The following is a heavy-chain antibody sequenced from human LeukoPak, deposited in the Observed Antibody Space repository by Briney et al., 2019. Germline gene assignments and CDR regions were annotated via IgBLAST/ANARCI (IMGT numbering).Heavy chain of an antibody. CDR1: GGSFSGYY. D-gene: IGHD3-22*01. Sequence: ASETLSLTCAVYGGSFSGYYWSWIRQPPGTGLEWIGEINHSGSTNYNPSLKSRVTISVDTSKNQFSLKLSSVTAADTAVYYCARKYYYDSSGYHFDYWGQGTLVTVSS. CDR2: INHSGST. J-gene: IGHJ4*02. V-gene: IGHV4-34*01. CDR3: ARKYYYDSSGYHFDY.